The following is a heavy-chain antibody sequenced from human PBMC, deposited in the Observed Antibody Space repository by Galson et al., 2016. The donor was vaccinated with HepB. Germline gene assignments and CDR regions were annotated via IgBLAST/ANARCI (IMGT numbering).Heavy chain of an antibody. J-gene: IGHJ4*01. Sequence: PALVKPTQTLTLTCTFSGFSLASTGVGVGWVRQPPGKALEWLALISWDDDKRYSPSLKSRLTITKDTSKNQVVLTMTNMDPVHTGTYYCAHRMRGPADYWGHGTRVTVSS. CDR3: AHRMRGPADY. V-gene: IGHV2-5*02. CDR2: ISWDDDK. CDR1: GFSLASTGVG.